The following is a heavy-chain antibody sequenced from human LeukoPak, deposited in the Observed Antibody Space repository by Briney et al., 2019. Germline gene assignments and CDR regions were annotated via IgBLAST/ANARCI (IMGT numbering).Heavy chain of an antibody. CDR3: ARGARGSYSY. Sequence: PSETLSLTCTVSGDSISSYYWSWIRQPPGKGLEWIGYIYYSGSTNYNPSLKSRVTISVDTSKNQFSLKLSSVTAADTAVYYCARGARGSYSYWGQGTLVTVSS. CDR2: IYYSGST. V-gene: IGHV4-59*08. CDR1: GDSISSYY. D-gene: IGHD1-26*01. J-gene: IGHJ4*02.